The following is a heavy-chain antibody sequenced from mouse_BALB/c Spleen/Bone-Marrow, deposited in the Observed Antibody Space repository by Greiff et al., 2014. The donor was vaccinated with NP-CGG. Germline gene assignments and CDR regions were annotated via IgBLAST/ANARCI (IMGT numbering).Heavy chain of an antibody. J-gene: IGHJ2*01. CDR2: IDPSDSYT. CDR1: GYTFTSYW. CDR3: SREDGNHYFDY. V-gene: IGHV1S127*01. D-gene: IGHD2-3*01. Sequence: VQVVESGAELVKPGASVKMSCKASGYTFTSYWMHWVKQRPGHGLEWIGLIDPSDSYTSYNQNFKGKATLTVDTSSNTAYMQLSSLTSEDSAVYYYSREDGNHYFDYWGQGTTLAASS.